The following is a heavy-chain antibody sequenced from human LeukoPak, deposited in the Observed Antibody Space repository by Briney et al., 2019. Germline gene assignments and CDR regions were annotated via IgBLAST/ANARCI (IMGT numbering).Heavy chain of an antibody. CDR1: GDSISGSSYY. CDR2: IYYSGST. D-gene: IGHD1-26*01. CDR3: ARHSSIVGATAAFDI. J-gene: IGHJ3*02. Sequence: PSETLSLTCTVSGDSISGSSYYWGWIRQPPGKGREWIGIIYYSGSTYYNASLKSRVTISVDTSKNQFSLKLSSVTAADTAVYYCARHSSIVGATAAFDIWGQGTMVTVSS. V-gene: IGHV4-39*01.